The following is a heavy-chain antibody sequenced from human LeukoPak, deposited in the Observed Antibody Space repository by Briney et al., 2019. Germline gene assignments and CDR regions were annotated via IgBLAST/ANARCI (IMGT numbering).Heavy chain of an antibody. D-gene: IGHD2-2*01. J-gene: IGHJ4*02. CDR1: GYTFSKAW. V-gene: IGHV3-15*01. CDR3: TTEKGGCSSTTCYSLEY. CDR2: IKSKTDGGTT. Sequence: GGSLRLSCAASGYTFSKAWMSWVRQAPGKGLEWVGRIKSKTDGGTTDYAAPVKGRFTISRDDSKNTVYLQMNSLQTEDTGVYYCTTEKGGCSSTTCYSLEYWGQGTLVTASP.